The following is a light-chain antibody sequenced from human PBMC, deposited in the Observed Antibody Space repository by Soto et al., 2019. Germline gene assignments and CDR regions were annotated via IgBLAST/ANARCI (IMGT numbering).Light chain of an antibody. Sequence: QSALTQPGSLSGSPGQSITISCSGTSNDIGTYNLVSWYQQHPGKAPKLIIFDGSRLPSGVSSRFSGSKSGNTASLTISGLRPEDEADYYCSSYAGSNILVVFGGGTKLTVL. V-gene: IGLV2-23*01. CDR2: DGS. CDR3: SSYAGSNILVV. CDR1: SNDIGTYNL. J-gene: IGLJ2*01.